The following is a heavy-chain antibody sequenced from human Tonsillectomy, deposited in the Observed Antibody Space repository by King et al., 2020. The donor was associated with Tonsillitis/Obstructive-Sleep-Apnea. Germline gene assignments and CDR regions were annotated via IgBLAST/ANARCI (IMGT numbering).Heavy chain of an antibody. CDR3: ARGPRLRCSSTSCYRRAPFDY. CDR1: GGSFSGYY. J-gene: IGHJ4*02. D-gene: IGHD2-2*02. CDR2: INHSGST. Sequence: VQLQQWGAGLLKPSETLSLTCAVYGGSFSGYYWSWIRQPPGKGLEWIGEINHSGSTNYNPSLKSRVTISVDTSKNQFSLKLSSVTAADTAVYYCARGPRLRCSSTSCYRRAPFDYWGQGTLVTVSS. V-gene: IGHV4-34*01.